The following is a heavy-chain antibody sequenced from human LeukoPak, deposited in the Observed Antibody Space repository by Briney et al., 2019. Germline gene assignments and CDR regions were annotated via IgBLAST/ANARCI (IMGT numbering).Heavy chain of an antibody. CDR2: ISPYNGNT. CDR3: ARKLYDSSRYGQTYYFDN. D-gene: IGHD3-22*01. J-gene: IGHJ4*02. CDR1: GHTFTSYG. V-gene: IGHV1-18*01. Sequence: ASVKVSCKASGHTFTSYGISWVRQAPGQGLEWMGWISPYNGNTDHAQKFQGRVTMTTDTFTSTAYMDLRSLRSDDTAVYYCARKLYDSSRYGQTYYFDNWGQGTLVTVSS.